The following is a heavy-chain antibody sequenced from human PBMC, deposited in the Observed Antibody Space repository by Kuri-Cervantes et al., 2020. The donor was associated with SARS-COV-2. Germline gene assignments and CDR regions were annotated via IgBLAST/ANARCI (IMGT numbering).Heavy chain of an antibody. CDR1: GFTFSSYA. Sequence: GGSLRLSCAASGFTFSSYAMSWVRQAPGKGLEWVSAISGSGGSTYYADSVKGRFTISRDNSKNTLYLQMNSLRAEDTAVYYCARDPRRWLQISVSYFDYWGQGTLVTVSS. CDR3: ARDPRRWLQISVSYFDY. V-gene: IGHV3-23*01. CDR2: ISGSGGST. J-gene: IGHJ4*02. D-gene: IGHD5-24*01.